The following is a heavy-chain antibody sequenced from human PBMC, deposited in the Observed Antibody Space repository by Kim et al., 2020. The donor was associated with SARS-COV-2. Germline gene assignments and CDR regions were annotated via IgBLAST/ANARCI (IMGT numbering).Heavy chain of an antibody. CDR1: GGTFSSYA. J-gene: IGHJ4*02. CDR3: ARGDPSYYYDSSGYLDGPYYFDY. Sequence: SVKVSCKASGGTFSSYAISWVRQAPGQGLEWMGGIIPIFGTANYAQKFQGRVTITADESTSTAYMELSSLRSEDTAVYYCARGDPSYYYDSSGYLDGPYYFDYWGQGTLVTVSS. V-gene: IGHV1-69*13. D-gene: IGHD3-22*01. CDR2: IIPIFGTA.